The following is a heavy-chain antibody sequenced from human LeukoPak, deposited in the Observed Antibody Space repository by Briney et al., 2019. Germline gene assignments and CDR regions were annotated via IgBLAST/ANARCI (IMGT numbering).Heavy chain of an antibody. CDR3: AKDRGWYPWYFDY. CDR1: GFTFSSYA. CDR2: ISGSGGST. Sequence: GGSLRLSCAASGFTFSSYAMSWVRQAPGKGLEWVSAISGSGGSTYYADSVKGRFTISRDNSKNTLYLQMTSLRAEDTAVYYCAKDRGWYPWYFDYWGQGTLVTVSS. J-gene: IGHJ4*02. D-gene: IGHD6-19*01. V-gene: IGHV3-23*01.